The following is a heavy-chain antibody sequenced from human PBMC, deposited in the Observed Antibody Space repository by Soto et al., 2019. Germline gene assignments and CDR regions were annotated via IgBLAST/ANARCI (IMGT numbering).Heavy chain of an antibody. CDR2: INAGYGNT. J-gene: IGHJ4*02. CDR1: GYTFSSYA. D-gene: IGHD7-27*01. CDR3: ARDTGDGTFDF. Sequence: QVHLVQSGAEVRKPGASVKVSCKASGYTFSSYAMHWVRQAPGQRLEWMGWINAGYGNTKSSQKFQDRVTNSRDTSASTAYMELTSLRSEDTAVYYCARDTGDGTFDFWGQGTLVTVSS. V-gene: IGHV1-3*01.